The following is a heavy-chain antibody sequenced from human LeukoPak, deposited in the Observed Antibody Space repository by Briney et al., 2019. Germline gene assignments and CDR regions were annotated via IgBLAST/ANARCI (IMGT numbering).Heavy chain of an antibody. J-gene: IGHJ4*02. CDR3: ARVLGASPFDY. V-gene: IGHV3-48*03. CDR1: GFTFSSYD. CDR2: IVSSGSTI. Sequence: GGSLRLSCAASGFTFSSYDMNWVRQAPGKGLELVSYIVSSGSTIYYADSVKGRFTISRDNAKNSLYLQMNSLRADDTGVYFCARVLGASPFDYWGQGTLVTVSS. D-gene: IGHD1-26*01.